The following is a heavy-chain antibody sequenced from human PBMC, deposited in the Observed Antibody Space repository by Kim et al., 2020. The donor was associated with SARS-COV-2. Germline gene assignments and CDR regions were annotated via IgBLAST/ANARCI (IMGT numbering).Heavy chain of an antibody. CDR1: GFTFSSYV. Sequence: GGSLRLSCAASGFTFSSYVMSWVRQAPGKGLEWVSGITSSGSNTYYAGSVRGRFTVSRDNSKNTLYLEMNTLRAEDTAIYYCAKPKSAWYNFDYWGQGTLVTVSS. D-gene: IGHD6-19*01. V-gene: IGHV3-23*05. CDR2: ITSSGSNT. J-gene: IGHJ4*02. CDR3: AKPKSAWYNFDY.